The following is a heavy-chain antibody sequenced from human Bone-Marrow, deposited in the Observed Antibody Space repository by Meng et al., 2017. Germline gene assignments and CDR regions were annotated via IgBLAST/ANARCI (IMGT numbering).Heavy chain of an antibody. CDR3: ASYGGDSTDY. V-gene: IGHV3-21*01. CDR1: GFTFSSYS. D-gene: IGHD2-21*02. CDR2: INSSSSYI. Sequence: GESLKISCAASGFTFSSYSMNWVRQAPGKGLEWVSSINSSSSYIYYADSVKGRFTISRDKAKNSLYLQMNSLRAEDTAVYYCASYGGDSTDYWGQGTLVTVSS. J-gene: IGHJ4*02.